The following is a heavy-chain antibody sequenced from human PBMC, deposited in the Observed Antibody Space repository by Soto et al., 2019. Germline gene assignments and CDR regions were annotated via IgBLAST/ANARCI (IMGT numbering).Heavy chain of an antibody. V-gene: IGHV3-33*01. CDR3: ARGAPRGCSGGSCYMGYFED. Sequence: QVQLVESGGGVVQPGRSLRLSCAASGFTFSSYGMHWVRQAPGKGLEWVAVIGNDGSNKYYADSVKGRFTISRDNSKNTRYMQMNILRGEETDVYYCARGAPRGCSGGSCYMGYFEDWGQGTLVTVYS. CDR1: GFTFSSYG. CDR2: IGNDGSNK. J-gene: IGHJ4*02. D-gene: IGHD2-15*01.